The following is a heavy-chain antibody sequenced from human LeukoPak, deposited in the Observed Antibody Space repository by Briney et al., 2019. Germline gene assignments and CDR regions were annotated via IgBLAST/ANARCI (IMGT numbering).Heavy chain of an antibody. CDR1: GFTFRTYG. J-gene: IGHJ4*02. CDR2: ISSDESRK. D-gene: IGHD6-13*01. V-gene: IGHV3-30*03. Sequence: GRSLRLSCSASGFTFRTYGIHWVRQAPGKGLEWVAVISSDESRKFYADSVKGRFTISRDNSKNSLYLEMNSLRAEDTAVYYCARTYSSSCDYWGQGTLVTVSS. CDR3: ARTYSSSCDY.